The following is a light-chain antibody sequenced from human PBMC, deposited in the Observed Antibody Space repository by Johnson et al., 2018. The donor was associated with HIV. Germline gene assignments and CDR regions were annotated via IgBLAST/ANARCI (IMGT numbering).Light chain of an antibody. J-gene: IGLJ1*01. CDR1: SSNIGNNY. V-gene: IGLV1-51*01. CDR3: GTWDNSLSAYV. CDR2: DNT. Sequence: QSVLTQPPSVSAAPGQKVTISCSGSSSNIGNNYISWYQHLPGTAPKLLIYDNTKRPSGIPDRFSGSKSDTSATLGITGLQTGDEADYFCGTWDNSLSAYVFATGTKVTVL.